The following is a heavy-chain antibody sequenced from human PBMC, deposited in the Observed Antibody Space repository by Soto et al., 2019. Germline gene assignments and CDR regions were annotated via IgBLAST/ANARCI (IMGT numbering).Heavy chain of an antibody. V-gene: IGHV3-74*01. D-gene: IGHD2-21*01. CDR1: GFTFTAYW. Sequence: EVQVVESGGGLVQPGGSLRLSCVASGFTFTAYWMHGVRQAPGQGLVWVSRIKFDGITASYADSVNGRFTISRDNAKNTVYLQMDSLRAEDTGMYYCARGIRNYYGADVWGQGTTVTVSS. CDR2: IKFDGITA. CDR3: ARGIRNYYGADV. J-gene: IGHJ6*02.